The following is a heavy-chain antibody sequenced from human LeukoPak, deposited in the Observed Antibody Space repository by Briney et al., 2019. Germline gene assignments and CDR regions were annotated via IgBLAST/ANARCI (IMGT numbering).Heavy chain of an antibody. CDR2: IYYSGST. CDR1: GGSISSGGFY. CDR3: ARGALPDAIFGPVGYYYGMDV. V-gene: IGHV4-31*03. Sequence: SETLSLTCTVSGGSISSGGFYWSWIRQHPGKGLEWIGYIYYSGSTYYNPSLKIRITISVDTSKNQFYLKLSSVTDADTAVYYCARGALPDAIFGPVGYYYGMDVWGQGTTVTVSS. D-gene: IGHD2-2*01. J-gene: IGHJ6*02.